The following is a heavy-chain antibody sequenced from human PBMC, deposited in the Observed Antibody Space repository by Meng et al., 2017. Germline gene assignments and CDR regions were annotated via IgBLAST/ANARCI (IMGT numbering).Heavy chain of an antibody. D-gene: IGHD1-26*01. J-gene: IGHJ4*02. V-gene: IGHV6-1*01. CDR3: ARGSYSFDS. CDR2: AYYRSKWYH. CDR1: GDSVSSHSAA. Sequence: QIQLQQSGPGLVKPSQTLSLICAISGDSVSSHSAAWNWIRQSPSRGLEWLGRAYYRSKWYHDYAESVKSRISIDPDTSKNQFSLQLRSVTPEDSAVYYCARGSYSFDSWGQRTLVTVSS.